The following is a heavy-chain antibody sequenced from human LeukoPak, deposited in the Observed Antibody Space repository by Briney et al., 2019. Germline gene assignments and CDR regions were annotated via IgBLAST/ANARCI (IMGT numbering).Heavy chain of an antibody. D-gene: IGHD3-22*01. CDR3: ATLGFSSGYYYYFDH. J-gene: IGHJ4*02. V-gene: IGHV4-39*07. CDR2: IYYSGST. Sequence: SETLSLTCTVSGGSISSSSYYWGWIRQPPGKGLEWIGSIYYSGSTYYNPSLLSRVTISVDTSNNQFSLKLSSVTAADTAVYYCATLGFSSGYYYYFDHWGQGTLVTVSS. CDR1: GGSISSSSYY.